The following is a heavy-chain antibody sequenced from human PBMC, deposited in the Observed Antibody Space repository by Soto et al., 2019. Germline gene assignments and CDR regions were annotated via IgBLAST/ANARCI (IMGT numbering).Heavy chain of an antibody. CDR3: ARAAQQLANWFDP. CDR1: GYTFTSYV. D-gene: IGHD6-13*01. V-gene: IGHV1-8*01. J-gene: IGHJ5*02. Sequence: QVQLVQSGAEVKKPGASVKVSCKASGYTFTSYVINWLRQATGQGLEWMGWMNPNSGNTGYAQKFQGRVTMTRNTSISTAYMELSSLRSEDTAVYYCARAAQQLANWFDPWGQGNLVTVSS. CDR2: MNPNSGNT.